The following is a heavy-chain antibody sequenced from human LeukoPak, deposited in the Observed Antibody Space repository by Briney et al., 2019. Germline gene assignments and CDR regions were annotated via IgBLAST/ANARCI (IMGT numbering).Heavy chain of an antibody. CDR1: GGSFSGYY. J-gene: IGHJ5*02. CDR2: INHSGSA. D-gene: IGHD6-13*01. CDR3: ARVIRIPGIAAAGSIYGYWFDP. V-gene: IGHV4-34*01. Sequence: SETLSLTCVVYGGSFSGYYWSWIRQPPGKGLEWIGEINHSGSANYNPSLKSRVTISVDTSKNQFSLKLSSVTAADTAVYYCARVIRIPGIAAAGSIYGYWFDPWGQGTLVTVSS.